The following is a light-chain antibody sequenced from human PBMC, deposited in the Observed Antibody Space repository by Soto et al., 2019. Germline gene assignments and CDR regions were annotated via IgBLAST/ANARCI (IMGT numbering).Light chain of an antibody. J-gene: IGKJ1*01. V-gene: IGKV3-20*01. Sequence: DIVLRQSPGTLSVSPGGRATLSCRASQSVSSSYLAWYQQKPGQAPRLLIYGASSRATGIPDRFSGSGSGTDFTLSISRLEPEDFAVYYCQQYGSSPWTFGQGTKVDIK. CDR1: QSVSSSY. CDR3: QQYGSSPWT. CDR2: GAS.